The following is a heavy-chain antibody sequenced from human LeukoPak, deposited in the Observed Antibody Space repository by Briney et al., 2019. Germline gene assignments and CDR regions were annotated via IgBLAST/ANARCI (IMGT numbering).Heavy chain of an antibody. CDR2: IYRSGST. D-gene: IGHD2-2*01. V-gene: IGHV4-30-2*01. CDR1: GGSISSGGYS. Sequence: SQTLSLTCAVSGGSISSGGYSWSWIRQPPGKGLEWIGYIYRSGSTYYNPSLKSRVTISVDRSKNQFSLKLSSVAAADTAVYYCASLAVVVPAAMIWGQGTLVTVSS. CDR3: ASLAVVVPAAMI. J-gene: IGHJ4*02.